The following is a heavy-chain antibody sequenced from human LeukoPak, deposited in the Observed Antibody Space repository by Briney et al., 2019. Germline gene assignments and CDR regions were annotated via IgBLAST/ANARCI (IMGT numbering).Heavy chain of an antibody. Sequence: ASVKVSCKASGYTFTGYYMHWVRQAPGQGLEWMGRINPNSGDTNYAQKFQGRVTMTRDTSISTAYMELSRLRSDDTAVYYCASFAGYGGNSLDFWGQGTLVTVPS. CDR2: INPNSGDT. J-gene: IGHJ4*02. CDR3: ASFAGYGGNSLDF. D-gene: IGHD4-23*01. CDR1: GYTFTGYY. V-gene: IGHV1-2*06.